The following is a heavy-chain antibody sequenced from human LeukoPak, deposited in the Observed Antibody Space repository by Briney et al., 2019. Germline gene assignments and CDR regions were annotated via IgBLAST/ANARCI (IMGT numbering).Heavy chain of an antibody. J-gene: IGHJ5*02. CDR2: INHSGST. Sequence: YWIGWIRQPPGKGLEWIGEINHSGSTNYNPSLKSRVTISVDTSKNQFSLKLSSVTAADTAVYYCARLYGVWLRNWFDPWGQGTLVTVSS. CDR1: Y. V-gene: IGHV4-34*01. D-gene: IGHD2-8*01. CDR3: ARLYGVWLRNWFDP.